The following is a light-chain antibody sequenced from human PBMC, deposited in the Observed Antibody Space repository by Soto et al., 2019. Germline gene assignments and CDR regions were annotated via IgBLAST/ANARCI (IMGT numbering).Light chain of an antibody. CDR3: QHYVTYSIT. CDR2: GAS. V-gene: IGKV3-20*01. CDR1: QSVTSTN. J-gene: IGKJ5*01. Sequence: ILLTQSPCTLSLSPGERATLSCRASQSVTSTNLAWYQQKPGQATSLLIYGASRRATGIPERISGGGSGTDFTLTISRLEPDDVVVYYCQHYVTYSITFGQGTRLEIK.